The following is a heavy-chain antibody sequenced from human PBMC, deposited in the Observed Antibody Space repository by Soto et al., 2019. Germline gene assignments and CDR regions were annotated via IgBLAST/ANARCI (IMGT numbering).Heavy chain of an antibody. CDR2: MNPNSGNT. V-gene: IGHV1-8*01. J-gene: IGHJ6*03. D-gene: IGHD6-13*01. CDR3: ARAQAAAGTRDYDDMDV. Sequence: QVQLVQSGAEVKKPGASVKVSCKASGYTFTSYDINWVRQATGQGLEWMGWMNPNSGNTGYAQKFQGRVTMPRNTSTSTADRELSSLKHDHTAVHYCARAQAAAGTRDYDDMDVWGKETTVTASS. CDR1: GYTFTSYD.